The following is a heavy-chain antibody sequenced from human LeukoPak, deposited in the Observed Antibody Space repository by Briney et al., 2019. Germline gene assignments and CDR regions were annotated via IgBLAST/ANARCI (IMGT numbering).Heavy chain of an antibody. CDR1: GFTFSSYG. Sequence: PGRSLRLSCAASGFTFSSYGMHWLRQAPGKGLEWVAVIWYDGSNKYYEDSVKGRLTISRDNSKNTLYLQMNSLRAEDTAVYYCARKYSSGWYGLWYFDLWGRGTLVTVSS. CDR3: ARKYSSGWYGLWYFDL. CDR2: IWYDGSNK. V-gene: IGHV3-33*01. D-gene: IGHD6-19*01. J-gene: IGHJ2*01.